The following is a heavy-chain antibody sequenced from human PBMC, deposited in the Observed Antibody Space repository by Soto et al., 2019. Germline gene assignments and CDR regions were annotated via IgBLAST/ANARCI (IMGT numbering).Heavy chain of an antibody. CDR1: GFTFSSYW. CDR2: INSDGSST. Sequence: GGSLRLSCAASGFTFSSYWMHWVRQAPGKGLVWVSRINSDGSSTSYADSVKGRFTISRDNAKNTLYLQMNSLRAEDTAVYYCARLPFRPHLNYYYYYGMDVWGQGTTVTVSS. J-gene: IGHJ6*02. V-gene: IGHV3-74*01. CDR3: ARLPFRPHLNYYYYYGMDV.